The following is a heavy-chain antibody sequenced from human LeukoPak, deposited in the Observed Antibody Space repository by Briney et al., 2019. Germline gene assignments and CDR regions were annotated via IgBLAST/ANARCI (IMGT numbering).Heavy chain of an antibody. CDR1: GYTFTSYG. CDR3: ARDPNTYYYDSSGYYYGAFDI. J-gene: IGHJ3*02. CDR2: ISAYNCNT. D-gene: IGHD3-22*01. V-gene: IGHV1-18*01. Sequence: ASVKVSCKASGYTFTSYGISWVRQAPGQGLEWMGWISAYNCNTNYAQKLQGRVTMTTDTSTSTAYMELRSLRSDDTAVYYCARDPNTYYYDSSGYYYGAFDIWGQGTMVTVSS.